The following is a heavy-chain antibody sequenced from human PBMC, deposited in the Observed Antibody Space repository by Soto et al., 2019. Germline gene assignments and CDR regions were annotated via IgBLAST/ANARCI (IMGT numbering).Heavy chain of an antibody. V-gene: IGHV3-33*01. J-gene: IGHJ6*02. CDR3: ARDPNRYNWNYVRYYGMDV. Sequence: VAVIWYDGSNKYYADSVKGRFTISRDNSKNTLYLQMNSLRAEDTAVYYCARDPNRYNWNYVRYYGMDVWGQGTTVTVSS. CDR2: IWYDGSNK. D-gene: IGHD1-7*01.